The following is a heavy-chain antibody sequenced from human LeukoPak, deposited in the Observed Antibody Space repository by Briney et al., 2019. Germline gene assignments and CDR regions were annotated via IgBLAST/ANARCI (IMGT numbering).Heavy chain of an antibody. CDR3: AREGNGYNLYYFDY. V-gene: IGHV1-69*13. CDR1: GGTFSIYA. CDR2: IIPIFGTA. J-gene: IGHJ4*02. Sequence: SVKVSCKASGGTFSIYAISWVRQAPGQGLEWMGGIIPIFGTANYAQKFQGRVTITADESTSTAYMELSSLRSEDTAVYYCAREGNGYNLYYFDYWGQGTLVTVSS. D-gene: IGHD5-24*01.